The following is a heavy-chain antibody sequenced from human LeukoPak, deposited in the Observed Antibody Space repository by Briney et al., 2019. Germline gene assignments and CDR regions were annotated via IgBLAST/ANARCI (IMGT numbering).Heavy chain of an antibody. Sequence: SVKVSCKASGGTFSSYAISWVRQAPGQGLEWMGRIIPILGIANYAQKFQGRVTITADKSTSTAYMELSSLRSEDTAVYYCARDVVVPAAMRDRNYYYYGMDVWGQGTTVTVSS. J-gene: IGHJ6*02. D-gene: IGHD2-2*01. CDR2: IIPILGIA. CDR1: GGTFSSYA. CDR3: ARDVVVPAAMRDRNYYYYGMDV. V-gene: IGHV1-69*04.